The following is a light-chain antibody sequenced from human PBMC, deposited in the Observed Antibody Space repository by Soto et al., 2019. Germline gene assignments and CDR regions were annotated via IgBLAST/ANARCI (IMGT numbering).Light chain of an antibody. CDR3: QQYNNWPRT. CDR2: GAS. J-gene: IGKJ1*01. Sequence: EFVWTQSPGTLSLSPGERATLSCRASQSVSSNLAWYQQRPGQAPRLLIYGASTRATGIPARFSGSGSGTEFTLTIGSLQSEDFAVYYCQQYNNWPRTFGPGTKVDIK. CDR1: QSVSSN. V-gene: IGKV3-15*01.